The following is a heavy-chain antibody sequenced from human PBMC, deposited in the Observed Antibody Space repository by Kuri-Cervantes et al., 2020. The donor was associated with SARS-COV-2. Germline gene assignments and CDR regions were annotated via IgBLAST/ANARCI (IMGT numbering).Heavy chain of an antibody. V-gene: IGHV3-74*01. CDR3: ARDTGKGYCGGGRCQDAYDI. Sequence: GGSLRLSCAAPGFTFSSYWMHWVRQAPGKGLVWVSRINSDGSSTSYADSVKGRFTISRDNAKNTLYLQMNSLRAEDTGVYYCARDTGKGYCGGGRCQDAYDIWGQGTTVTVSS. CDR1: GFTFSSYW. CDR2: INSDGSST. J-gene: IGHJ3*02. D-gene: IGHD2-15*01.